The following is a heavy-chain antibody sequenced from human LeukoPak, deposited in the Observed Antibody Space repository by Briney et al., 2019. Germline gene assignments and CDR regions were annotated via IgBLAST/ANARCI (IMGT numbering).Heavy chain of an antibody. Sequence: GASVKVSCKASGGTFSSYAISWVRQAPGQGLEWMGGIIPIFGTANYAQKFQGRVTITADKSTSTAYMELSSLRSEDTAVYHCARDPYSSSWYFDYWGQGTLVTVSS. V-gene: IGHV1-69*06. CDR2: IIPIFGTA. D-gene: IGHD6-13*01. CDR1: GGTFSSYA. CDR3: ARDPYSSSWYFDY. J-gene: IGHJ4*02.